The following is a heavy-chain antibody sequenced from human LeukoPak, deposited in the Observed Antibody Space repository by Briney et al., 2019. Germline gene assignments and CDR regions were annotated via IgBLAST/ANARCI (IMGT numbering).Heavy chain of an antibody. CDR2: INPNSGGT. Sequence: ASVKVSCKASGYTFTGYYMHWVRQAPGQGLEWMGRINPNSGGTNYAQKFKGRVTMTRETSISTAFMELSRLRSDDTAVYYCARDFQVAGTYYFDYWGEGTLVTVSS. D-gene: IGHD6-19*01. CDR3: ARDFQVAGTYYFDY. CDR1: GYTFTGYY. J-gene: IGHJ4*02. V-gene: IGHV1-2*06.